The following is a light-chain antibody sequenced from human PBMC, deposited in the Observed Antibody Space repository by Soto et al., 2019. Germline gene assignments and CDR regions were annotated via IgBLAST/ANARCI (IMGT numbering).Light chain of an antibody. Sequence: SYELTQPPSVSVAPEKTATLTCGGNNIGNKRVHWYRQKPGQAPVLLISYDSDRPSGIPERFSGSNSENTATLTISRVEAGDEADCYCQVWDIMTDNYVFGSGTKLTVL. CDR2: YDS. V-gene: IGLV3-21*04. CDR3: QVWDIMTDNYV. CDR1: NIGNKR. J-gene: IGLJ1*01.